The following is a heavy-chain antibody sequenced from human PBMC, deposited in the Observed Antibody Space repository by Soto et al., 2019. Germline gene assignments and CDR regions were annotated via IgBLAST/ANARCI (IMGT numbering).Heavy chain of an antibody. D-gene: IGHD6-13*01. J-gene: IGHJ4*02. CDR3: GRRASAAEDYFDY. CDR2: LYYSGST. CDR1: GGSISSRSYY. V-gene: IGHV4-39*01. Sequence: SETLSLTCTVSGGSISSRSYYWGWIRQPPGKGLEWIGSLYYSGSTYYNPSLKRRITISLETSKNQFSLKLSSVTAPDPVVYYWGRRASAAEDYFDYGGQGPLDTVPS.